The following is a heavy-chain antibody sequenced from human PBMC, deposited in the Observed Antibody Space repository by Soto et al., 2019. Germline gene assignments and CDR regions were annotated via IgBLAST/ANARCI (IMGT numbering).Heavy chain of an antibody. CDR2: IYHSGST. CDR1: GYSISSGYY. CDR3: ARDRQNYYDSSTYHYYGMDV. D-gene: IGHD3-22*01. Sequence: PSETLSLTCAVSGYSISSGYYWGWIRQPPGKGLEWIGSIYHSGSTYYNPSLKSRVTISVDTSKNQFSLKLSSVTAADTAVYYCARDRQNYYDSSTYHYYGMDVWGQGTTVAVSS. J-gene: IGHJ6*02. V-gene: IGHV4-38-2*02.